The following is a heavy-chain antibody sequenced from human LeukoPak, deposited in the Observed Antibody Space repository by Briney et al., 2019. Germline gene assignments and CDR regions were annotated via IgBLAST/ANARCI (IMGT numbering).Heavy chain of an antibody. CDR2: ISYDGSNK. Sequence: GGSLRLSCAASGFTFSSYAMHWVRQAPSKGLEWVAVISYDGSNKYYADSVKGRFTISRDNSKNTLYLQMNSLRAEDTAVYYCARDPTYYYDSSGYSETRPFDYWGQGTLVTVSS. CDR3: ARDPTYYYDSSGYSETRPFDY. J-gene: IGHJ4*02. V-gene: IGHV3-30*01. D-gene: IGHD3-22*01. CDR1: GFTFSSYA.